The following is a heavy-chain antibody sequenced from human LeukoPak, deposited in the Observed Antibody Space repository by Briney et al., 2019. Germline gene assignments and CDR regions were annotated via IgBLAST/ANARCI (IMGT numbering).Heavy chain of an antibody. CDR3: AIDQGLGDHAPLY. V-gene: IGHV1-18*01. Sequence: ASVKVSCKASGDTLKTYGVSWVRQAPGQGLEWMGWIRESDGDTNYAQTLQGRVTMTTDTSTRTAYMELRSLTADDTAVYYCAIDQGLGDHAPLYWGQGTLVTVSS. J-gene: IGHJ4*02. CDR2: IRESDGDT. CDR1: GDTLKTYG. D-gene: IGHD2-21*02.